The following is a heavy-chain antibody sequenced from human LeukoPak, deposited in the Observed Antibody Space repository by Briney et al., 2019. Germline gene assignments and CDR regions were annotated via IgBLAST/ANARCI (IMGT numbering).Heavy chain of an antibody. CDR2: INHSGST. CDR3: ARYPPRSPAAAGFDY. Sequence: SETLSLTCAVYGGSFSGYYWSWIRQPPGKGLEWIGEINHSGSTNYNPSLKSRVTISVDTSKNQFSLKLCSVTAADTAVYYCARYPPRSPAAAGFDYWGQGTLVTVSS. J-gene: IGHJ4*02. CDR1: GGSFSGYY. V-gene: IGHV4-34*01. D-gene: IGHD6-13*01.